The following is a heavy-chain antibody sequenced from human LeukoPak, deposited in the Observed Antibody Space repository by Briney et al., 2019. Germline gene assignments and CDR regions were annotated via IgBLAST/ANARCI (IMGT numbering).Heavy chain of an antibody. CDR1: GFTFRNVW. CDR2: IKSKTDGGTT. Sequence: RGGSLRLSCAASGFTFRNVWMSWVRQAPGKGLVWGVHIKSKTDGGTTDYAAPVKGRFTISRDDLKNTLYLQMNSLKTGDTAVYYCTTFFDYWGQGTLVTVSS. CDR3: TTFFDY. J-gene: IGHJ4*02. V-gene: IGHV3-15*01.